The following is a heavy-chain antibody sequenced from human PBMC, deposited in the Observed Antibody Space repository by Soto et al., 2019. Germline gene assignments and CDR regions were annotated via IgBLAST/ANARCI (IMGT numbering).Heavy chain of an antibody. CDR2: TYYRSGWSR. J-gene: IGHJ4*02. D-gene: IGHD6-19*01. V-gene: IGHV6-1*01. Sequence: PSQTLSLTCDISGFSISTDSAAWNWIRQSPSRGLEWLGRTYYRSGWSREYAVSVRGRITINPDTSKNQFSLRLNSVTPEDTAVYYCARAYSSGWFSYFDSWGQGTLVTVSS. CDR1: GFSISTDSAA. CDR3: ARAYSSGWFSYFDS.